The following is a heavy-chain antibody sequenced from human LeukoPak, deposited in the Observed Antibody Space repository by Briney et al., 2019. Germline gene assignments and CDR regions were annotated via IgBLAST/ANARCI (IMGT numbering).Heavy chain of an antibody. D-gene: IGHD6-19*01. Sequence: SETLSLTCTVSGGSISSYYWSWIRQPPGKGLEWIGEINHSGSTNYNPSLKSRVTISVDTSKNQFSLKLSSVTAADTAVYYCARTRYSSGWYHYWGQGTLVTVSS. CDR1: GGSISSYY. CDR2: INHSGST. J-gene: IGHJ4*02. CDR3: ARTRYSSGWYHY. V-gene: IGHV4-34*01.